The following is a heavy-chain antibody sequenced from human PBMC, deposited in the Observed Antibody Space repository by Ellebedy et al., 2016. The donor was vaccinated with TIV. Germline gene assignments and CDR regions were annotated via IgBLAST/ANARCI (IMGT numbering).Heavy chain of an antibody. V-gene: IGHV4-61*01. D-gene: IGHD3-22*01. Sequence: SETLSLTXTVSGGSVSSENYYWSWIRQSPGRGLEWIAYIFFSGSTNHNPSLNSRVTMSVDRSKNQFSLKLSSVTAADTAVYYCTRGIGYYYVNDWGQGTLVTVSS. CDR1: GGSVSSENYY. CDR3: TRGIGYYYVND. CDR2: IFFSGST. J-gene: IGHJ4*02.